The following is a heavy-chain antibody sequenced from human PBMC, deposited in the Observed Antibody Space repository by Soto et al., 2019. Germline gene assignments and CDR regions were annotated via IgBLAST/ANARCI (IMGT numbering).Heavy chain of an antibody. J-gene: IGHJ3*02. CDR3: TRDPVVVVAATPFIPISALDI. Sequence: PGGSLRLSCTASGFTFGDYAMSWFRQAPGKGLEWVGFIRSKAYGGTTEYAASVKGRFTISRDDSKSIAYLQMNSLKTEDTAVYYCTRDPVVVVAATPFIPISALDIWGQGTMVTVSS. V-gene: IGHV3-49*03. D-gene: IGHD2-15*01. CDR2: IRSKAYGGTT. CDR1: GFTFGDYA.